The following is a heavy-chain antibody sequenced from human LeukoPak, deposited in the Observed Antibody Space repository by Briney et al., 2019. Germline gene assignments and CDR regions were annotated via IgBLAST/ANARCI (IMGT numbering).Heavy chain of an antibody. CDR3: ATVKSQITIFGVVTDH. J-gene: IGHJ4*02. V-gene: IGHV3-30*02. D-gene: IGHD3-3*01. CDR2: IRYDGSNK. Sequence: GGSLRLSCAASGFTFSSYGMHWVRQAPGKGLEWVAFIRYDGSNKYYADSVKGRFTISRDNSKNTLYLQMNSLRAEDTAVYYCATVKSQITIFGVVTDHWGQGTLVTVSS. CDR1: GFTFSSYG.